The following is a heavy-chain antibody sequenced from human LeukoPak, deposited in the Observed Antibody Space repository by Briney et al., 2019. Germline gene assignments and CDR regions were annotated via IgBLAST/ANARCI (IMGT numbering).Heavy chain of an antibody. J-gene: IGHJ3*01. Sequence: GESLKISCKASGFSFTNYWIGWVRQMPGKGLEWMGIIYPGDFDTRYSPSFQGQVTISADKSSSTAYLQWRSVKASDTAMYYCAGHSFDTVDAFDVWGQGTIVIVSA. CDR3: AGHSFDTVDAFDV. D-gene: IGHD2-2*02. CDR2: IYPGDFDT. CDR1: GFSFTNYW. V-gene: IGHV5-51*01.